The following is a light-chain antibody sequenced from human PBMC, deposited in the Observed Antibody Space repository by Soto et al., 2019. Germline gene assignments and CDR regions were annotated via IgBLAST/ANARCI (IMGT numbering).Light chain of an antibody. CDR3: QQYGISPPFT. CDR2: GAS. J-gene: IGKJ3*01. Sequence: EIVLTQSPGTLSLSPGERATLSCRASQSVSSSYLAWYQQKPGQAPRLLIYGASSRATGIPDRFSGSGSGTGFTLTISRLEPEDFAVYYCQQYGISPPFTFGPGTKVDNK. CDR1: QSVSSSY. V-gene: IGKV3-20*01.